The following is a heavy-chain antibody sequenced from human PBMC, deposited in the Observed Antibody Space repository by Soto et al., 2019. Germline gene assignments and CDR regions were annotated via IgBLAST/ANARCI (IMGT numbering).Heavy chain of an antibody. D-gene: IGHD4-17*01. CDR1: GGSISSYY. J-gene: IGHJ4*02. V-gene: IGHV4-59*01. Sequence: LSLTCTVSGGSISSYYWSWIRQPPGKGLEWIGYIYYSGSTNYNPSLKSRVTISVDTSKNQFSLKLSSVTAADTAVYYCARIYDYGVLYFDYWGQGTLVTVSS. CDR3: ARIYDYGVLYFDY. CDR2: IYYSGST.